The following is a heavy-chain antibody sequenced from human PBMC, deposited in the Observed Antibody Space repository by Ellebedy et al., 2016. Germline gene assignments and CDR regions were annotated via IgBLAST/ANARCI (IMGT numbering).Heavy chain of an antibody. J-gene: IGHJ5*02. Sequence: GESLKISXAASGFTFSDYYMSWIRQAPGKGLEWVSYISSSGSTIYYADSVKGRFTISRDNAKNTLYLQMNSLRAEDTAVYYCAGLAEAGTPPFVSWGQGTLVTVSS. CDR2: ISSSGSTI. CDR3: AGLAEAGTPPFVS. CDR1: GFTFSDYY. D-gene: IGHD6-13*01. V-gene: IGHV3-11*04.